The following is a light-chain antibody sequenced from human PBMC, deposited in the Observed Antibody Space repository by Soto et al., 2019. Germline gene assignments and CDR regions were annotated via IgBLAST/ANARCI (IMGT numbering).Light chain of an antibody. J-gene: IGKJ1*01. CDR2: DAS. V-gene: IGKV1-5*01. CDR3: QQYNSYS. CDR1: QSISSW. Sequence: IHRTQSPSTLSASVGDRVTITCRASQSISSWLAWYQQKPGKAPKLLIYDASSLESGVPSRFSGSGSGTEFTLTISSLQPDDFATYYCQQYNSYSFGQGTKVDIK.